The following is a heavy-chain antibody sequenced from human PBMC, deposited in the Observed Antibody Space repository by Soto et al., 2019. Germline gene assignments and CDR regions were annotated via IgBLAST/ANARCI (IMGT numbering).Heavy chain of an antibody. CDR2: INHSGST. CDR3: ARGQGWLRPDPAIAH. J-gene: IGHJ4*02. Sequence: SEKLSLTYAVYGGSFSGYYWSWIRQPPGKGLEWIGEINHSGSTNYNPSLKSRVTISVDTSKNQFSLKLSSVAAADTAVYYCARGQGWLRPDPAIAHWGKGTMVTVS. CDR1: GGSFSGYY. V-gene: IGHV4-34*01. D-gene: IGHD5-12*01.